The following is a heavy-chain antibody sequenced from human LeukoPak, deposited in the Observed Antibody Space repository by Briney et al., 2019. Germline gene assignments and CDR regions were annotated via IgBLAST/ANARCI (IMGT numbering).Heavy chain of an antibody. V-gene: IGHV4-39*07. Sequence: SETLSLTCTVSGGSISSSYYYWGWIRQPPGKGLEWIGSIYYSGSTYYNPSLKSRVTISVDTSKNQFSLKLSSVTAADTAVYYCARGGYDSSGYYYSPAAHIDYWGQGTLVTVSS. J-gene: IGHJ4*02. D-gene: IGHD3-22*01. CDR1: GGSISSSYYY. CDR2: IYYSGST. CDR3: ARGGYDSSGYYYSPAAHIDY.